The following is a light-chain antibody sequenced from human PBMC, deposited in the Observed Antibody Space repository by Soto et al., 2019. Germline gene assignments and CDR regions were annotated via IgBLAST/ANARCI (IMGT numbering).Light chain of an antibody. CDR1: QSVSSSY. V-gene: IGKV3-20*01. CDR2: DAS. J-gene: IGKJ3*01. CDR3: QHYGTSAL. Sequence: EIVLTQSPGTLSLSPGERATLSCRASQSVSSSYLAWYQQKPGQAPRLLIYDASRATGIPDRFSGSGSGTDFTLTITRLEPDDFKVYYCQHYGTSALFGPGTKVDI.